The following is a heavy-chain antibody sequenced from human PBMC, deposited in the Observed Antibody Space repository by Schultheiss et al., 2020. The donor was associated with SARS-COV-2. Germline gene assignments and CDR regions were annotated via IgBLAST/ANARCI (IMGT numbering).Heavy chain of an antibody. CDR1: GGSISSYY. CDR2: IYYSGST. Sequence: SETLSLTCTVSGGSISSYYWSWIRQPPGKGLEWIGYIYYSGSTNYNPSLKSRVTISVDTSKNQFSLNLSSVTAADTAVYYCARDRRFLDYWGQGTLVTVSS. J-gene: IGHJ4*02. D-gene: IGHD3-3*01. CDR3: ARDRRFLDY. V-gene: IGHV4-59*01.